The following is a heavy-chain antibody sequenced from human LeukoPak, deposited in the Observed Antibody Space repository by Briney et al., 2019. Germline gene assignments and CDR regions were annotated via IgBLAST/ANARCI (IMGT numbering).Heavy chain of an antibody. J-gene: IGHJ5*02. CDR2: INPNSGGT. Sequence: GASVKVSCKASGYTFTGYYMHWVRQAPGQGLEWMGWINPNSGGTNYAQKFQGRVTMTRDTSISTAYMELSRLRSDDTAVYYCAREPGVDSGYWFDPWGQGTLVTVSS. D-gene: IGHD3-3*01. V-gene: IGHV1-2*02. CDR1: GYTFTGYY. CDR3: AREPGVDSGYWFDP.